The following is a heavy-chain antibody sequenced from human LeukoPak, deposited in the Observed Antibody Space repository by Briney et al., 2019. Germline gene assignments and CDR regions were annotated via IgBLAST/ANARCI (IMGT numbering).Heavy chain of an antibody. CDR1: GGSLSGYY. CDR2: INHSGNT. Sequence: SETLSLTCAVYGGSLSGYYWSRIRQPPGKGLEWIGEINHSGNTNYNPSLKSRVTMSVDTSKNHFYLKLSSVTAADTAVYYCARQGSGSSYYYYTFPYWGQGTLVTVSS. D-gene: IGHD1-26*01. V-gene: IGHV4-34*01. J-gene: IGHJ4*02. CDR3: ARQGSGSSYYYYTFPY.